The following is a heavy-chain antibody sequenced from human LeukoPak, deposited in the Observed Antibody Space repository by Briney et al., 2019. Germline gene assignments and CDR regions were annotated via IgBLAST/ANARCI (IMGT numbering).Heavy chain of an antibody. CDR3: ARRYCSSTSCYSSYYFDY. D-gene: IGHD2-2*01. J-gene: IGHJ4*02. V-gene: IGHV1-2*02. CDR2: INPNSGGT. CDR1: GYTFTGYY. Sequence: ASVKVSCKASGYTFTGYYMHWVRQAPGQGLEWIGWINPNSGGTNYAQKFQGRVTMTRDTSISTAYMVLSRLRSDDTAVYYCARRYCSSTSCYSSYYFDYWGQGTLVTVSS.